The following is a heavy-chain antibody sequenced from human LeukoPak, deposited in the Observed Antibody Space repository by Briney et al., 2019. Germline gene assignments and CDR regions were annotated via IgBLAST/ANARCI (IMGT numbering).Heavy chain of an antibody. J-gene: IGHJ4*02. D-gene: IGHD3-16*02. CDR1: GGSISSSSYY. Sequence: PSETLSLTCTVSGGSISSSSYYWGWIRQPPGKGLEWIGSIYYSGSTYYNPSLKSRVTISVDTSKNQFSLKLSAVTAADTAVYYCARREVWGTYRLMYYFDYWGQGSRVTVSS. CDR2: IYYSGST. CDR3: ARREVWGTYRLMYYFDY. V-gene: IGHV4-39*07.